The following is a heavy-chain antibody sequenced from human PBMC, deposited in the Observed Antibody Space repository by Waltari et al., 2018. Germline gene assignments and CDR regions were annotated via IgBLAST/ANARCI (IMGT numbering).Heavy chain of an antibody. CDR1: GGSFSGYS. CDR3: ARGLYSSSPFDY. Sequence: VQLQQWGAGLLKPSETLSLTCAVYGGSFSGYSWSLTRQPPGKGLEWIGEINHSGSTNYNPSLKSRVTISVDTSKNQFSLKLSSVTAADTAVYYCARGLYSSSPFDYWGQGTLVTVSS. J-gene: IGHJ4*02. V-gene: IGHV4-34*01. D-gene: IGHD6-13*01. CDR2: INHSGST.